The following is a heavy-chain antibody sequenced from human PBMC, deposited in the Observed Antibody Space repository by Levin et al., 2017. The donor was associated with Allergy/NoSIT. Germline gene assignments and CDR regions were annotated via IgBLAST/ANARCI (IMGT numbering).Heavy chain of an antibody. V-gene: IGHV4-59*08. CDR1: GGSVNNYY. Sequence: SCTVSGGSVNNYYWSWIRQPPGKGLEWIGYIYYSGNTNYNPSLKSRVTISVDTSKNQFSLKLSSVTAADTAVYYCARQWLGVYDAFDIWGQGTMVTVSS. D-gene: IGHD6-19*01. CDR3: ARQWLGVYDAFDI. J-gene: IGHJ3*02. CDR2: IYYSGNT.